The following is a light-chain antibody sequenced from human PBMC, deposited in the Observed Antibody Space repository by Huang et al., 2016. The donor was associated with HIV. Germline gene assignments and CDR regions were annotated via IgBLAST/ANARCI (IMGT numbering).Light chain of an antibody. Sequence: ETVMTQSPVTLSVSPGDRASLSCRSSQIVSSHLAWYQQKPGQAPRLLIYAASTRATVVPARFSGSGAGTEFTLTISTLQSEDSAVYYCQQYNDFRSTFGPGTRVEIK. V-gene: IGKV3-15*01. CDR3: QQYNDFRST. CDR1: QIVSSH. CDR2: AAS. J-gene: IGKJ3*01.